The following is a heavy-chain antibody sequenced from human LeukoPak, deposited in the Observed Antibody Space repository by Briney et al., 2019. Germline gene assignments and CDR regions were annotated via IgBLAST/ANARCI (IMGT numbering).Heavy chain of an antibody. J-gene: IGHJ3*02. CDR1: GFTFSNYW. Sequence: GGSLRLSCAASGFTFSNYWMGWVRQAPGKGLEWVANIKQDGSEKRYVDLVKGRFTISRDNAKNSLYLQMNSLRAEDTAVYYCARGGAFYAFDIWGQGTMVTVSS. D-gene: IGHD3-16*01. CDR2: IKQDGSEK. V-gene: IGHV3-7*01. CDR3: ARGGAFYAFDI.